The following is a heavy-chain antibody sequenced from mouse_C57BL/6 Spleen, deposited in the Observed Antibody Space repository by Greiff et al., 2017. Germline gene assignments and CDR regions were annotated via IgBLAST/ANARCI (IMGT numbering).Heavy chain of an antibody. Sequence: QVQLQQPGAELVKPGASVKMSCKASGYTFTSYWITWVKQRPGQGLEWIGDIYPGSGSTNYNEKFKSKATLTVDTSSSTAYMQLSSLTSEDSAVYYCANYCYGSSYNYFDYWGQGTTLTVSS. CDR3: ANYCYGSSYNYFDY. J-gene: IGHJ2*01. CDR1: GYTFTSYW. V-gene: IGHV1-55*01. CDR2: IYPGSGST. D-gene: IGHD1-1*01.